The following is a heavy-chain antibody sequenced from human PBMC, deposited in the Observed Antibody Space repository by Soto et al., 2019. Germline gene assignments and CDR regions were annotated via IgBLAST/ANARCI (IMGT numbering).Heavy chain of an antibody. D-gene: IGHD3-16*01. V-gene: IGHV1-69*13. Sequence: SVKVSCKASGGTFSSYAISWVLQAPGQGLEWMGGITPIFGTANYAQKFQGRVTITADESTSTAYMELSSLRSEDTAVYYCARGEPVVTTSDALDCRGKGTMATVAS. CDR1: GGTFSSYA. J-gene: IGHJ3*01. CDR2: ITPIFGTA. CDR3: ARGEPVVTTSDALDC.